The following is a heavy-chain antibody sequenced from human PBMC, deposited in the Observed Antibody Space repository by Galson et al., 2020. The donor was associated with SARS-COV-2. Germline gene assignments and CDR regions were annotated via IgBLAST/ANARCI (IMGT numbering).Heavy chain of an antibody. D-gene: IGHD6-19*01. J-gene: IGHJ6*03. CDR3: ARVRDSSGWYGLESYYYYYYMDV. CDR1: GFTVSSNY. Sequence: GESLKISCAAYGFTVSSNYMSWVRQAPGKGLEWVSVIYSGGSTYYADSVKGRFTISRDNSKNTLYLQMNSLRAEDTAVYYCARVRDSSGWYGLESYYYYYYMDVWGKGTTVTVSS. V-gene: IGHV3-53*01. CDR2: IYSGGST.